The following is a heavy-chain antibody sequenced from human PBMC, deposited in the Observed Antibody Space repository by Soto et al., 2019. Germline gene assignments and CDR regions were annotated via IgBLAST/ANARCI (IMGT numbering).Heavy chain of an antibody. CDR3: AKAAPRHIVVVPAASP. D-gene: IGHD2-2*01. CDR1: GFTFSSYA. CDR2: ISGSGGST. V-gene: IGHV3-23*01. J-gene: IGHJ5*02. Sequence: GGSLRLSCAASGFTFSSYAMSWVRQAPGKGLEWVSAISGSGGSTYYADSVKGRFTISRDNSKNTLYLQMNSLGAEDTAVYYCAKAAPRHIVVVPAASPWGQGTLVTVSS.